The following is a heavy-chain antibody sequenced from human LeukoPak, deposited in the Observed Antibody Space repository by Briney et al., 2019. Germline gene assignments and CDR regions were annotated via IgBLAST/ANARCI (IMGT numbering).Heavy chain of an antibody. Sequence: SETLSLTCAVYGGSFSGYYWGWIRHPPGKGLEWIGEINHNGSTNYNPSLKSRATISVDTSKNQFSLKLSSVTAADAAVYYCARRGGSMLRFGRLNWFDPWGQGTLVTVSS. CDR2: INHNGST. D-gene: IGHD3-10*01. CDR1: GGSFSGYY. V-gene: IGHV4-34*01. CDR3: ARRGGSMLRFGRLNWFDP. J-gene: IGHJ5*02.